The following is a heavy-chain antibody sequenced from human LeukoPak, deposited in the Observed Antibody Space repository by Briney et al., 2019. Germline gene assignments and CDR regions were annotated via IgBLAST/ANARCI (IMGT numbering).Heavy chain of an antibody. J-gene: IGHJ5*02. CDR1: GGSISSSSYY. V-gene: IGHV4-61*01. Sequence: SETLSLTCTVSGGSISSSSYYWGWIRQPPGKGLEWIGYIYYSGSTNYNPSLKSRVTISVDTSKNQFSLKLSSVTAADTAVYYCARDPPAVGMYIGTWGQGTLVTVSS. CDR2: IYYSGST. D-gene: IGHD1-1*01. CDR3: ARDPPAVGMYIGT.